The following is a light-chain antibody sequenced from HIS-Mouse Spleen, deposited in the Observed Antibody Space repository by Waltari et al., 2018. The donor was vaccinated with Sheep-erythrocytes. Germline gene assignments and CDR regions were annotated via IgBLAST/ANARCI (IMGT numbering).Light chain of an antibody. CDR2: EGS. J-gene: IGLJ3*02. V-gene: IGLV2-23*01. Sequence: QSALTQPASVSGSPGQSITISCTGTSSDVGSYNLVSWYQQHPGKAPKTLIYEGSKRPSGVSHRFSGSKSGNTASLTIYGLQAEDEADYYCCSYAGSSTPWVFGGGTKLTVL. CDR1: SSDVGSYNL. CDR3: CSYAGSSTPWV.